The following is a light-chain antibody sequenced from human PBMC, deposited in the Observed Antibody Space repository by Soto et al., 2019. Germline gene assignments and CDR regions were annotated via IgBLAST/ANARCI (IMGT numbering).Light chain of an antibody. CDR1: SSDIGSYNY. CDR2: DVT. V-gene: IGLV2-14*03. Sequence: QSALTQPASVSGSPGQSITISCTGTSSDIGSYNYVSWYQQHPGKAPKLLIYDVTNRPSGVSNRFSGSKSDNTASLTISGLQPDDEADYYCSSYRNSNTLGVFGNGTKVTVL. CDR3: SSYRNSNTLGV. J-gene: IGLJ1*01.